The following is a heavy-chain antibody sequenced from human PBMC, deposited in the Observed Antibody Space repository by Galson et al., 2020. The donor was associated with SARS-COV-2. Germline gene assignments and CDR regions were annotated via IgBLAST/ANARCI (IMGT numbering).Heavy chain of an antibody. CDR2: IWFDGSNK. J-gene: IGHJ3*02. CDR1: GFTFSSHA. Sequence: GESLKISCAASGFTFSSHAMHWVRQAPGKGLEWVAQIWFDGSNKYYAGSVKGRFTISRDSSMNTLYLQVNSLRAEDTAVYYCARDGQSGTPFAFDIWGQGTTVTVSS. CDR3: ARDGQSGTPFAFDI. D-gene: IGHD4-4*01. V-gene: IGHV3-33*01.